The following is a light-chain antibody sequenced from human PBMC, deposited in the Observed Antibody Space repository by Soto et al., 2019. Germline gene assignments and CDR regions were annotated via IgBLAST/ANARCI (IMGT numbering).Light chain of an antibody. Sequence: DIQMTQPPSSLSASVGARATITCRTSQGISNYLAWDQQKPGKVPKTLTYAASTLQSGDPSLFSGSGSGTDFTLTISSLPAEDVATYYCQKYNSAPVTFGAGTKVDSK. CDR3: QKYNSAPVT. J-gene: IGKJ3*01. CDR1: QGISNY. CDR2: AAS. V-gene: IGKV1-27*01.